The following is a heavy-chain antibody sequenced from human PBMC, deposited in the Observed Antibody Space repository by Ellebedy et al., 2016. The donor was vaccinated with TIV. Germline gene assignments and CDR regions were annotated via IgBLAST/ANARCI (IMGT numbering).Heavy chain of an antibody. D-gene: IGHD3-10*01. Sequence: MPSETLSLTCTVSGGSISRYFWNWSLQPPGKGLEWIGYIYYSGSTNYNTSLKSRVTISVDTSKNQFSLKLTSVTAADTAVYYCAREGYLGSGNYGMDVWGQGTTVTVYS. CDR1: GGSISRYF. V-gene: IGHV4-59*01. J-gene: IGHJ6*02. CDR3: AREGYLGSGNYGMDV. CDR2: IYYSGST.